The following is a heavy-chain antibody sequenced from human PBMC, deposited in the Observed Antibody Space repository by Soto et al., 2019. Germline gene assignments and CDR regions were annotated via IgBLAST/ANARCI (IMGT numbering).Heavy chain of an antibody. J-gene: IGHJ4*02. CDR1: GFAFSGSS. CDR3: TRYPDTGGYQFDY. D-gene: IGHD2-8*02. CDR2: IRSKSNNHAI. Sequence: EVQLVESGGGLVQPGGSLKLSCAGSGFAFSGSSVHWVRQASGRGLEWVGRIRSKSNNHAIAYVASVKGRFTISRDDSKNTAYLQMDSLKTEDTAVYYCTRYPDTGGYQFDYWGQGTLVTVSS. V-gene: IGHV3-73*02.